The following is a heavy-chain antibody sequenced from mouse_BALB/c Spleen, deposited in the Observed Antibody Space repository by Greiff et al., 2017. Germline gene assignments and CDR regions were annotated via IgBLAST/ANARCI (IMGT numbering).Heavy chain of an antibody. Sequence: QVQLKQPGAELVKPGASVKMSCKASGYTFTSYNMHWVKQTPGQGLEWIGAIYPGNGDTSYNQKFKGKATLTADKSSSTAYMQLSSLTSEDSAVYYCARRGGYYDAMDYWGQGTSVTVSS. J-gene: IGHJ4*01. V-gene: IGHV1-12*01. D-gene: IGHD2-2*01. CDR2: IYPGNGDT. CDR3: ARRGGYYDAMDY. CDR1: GYTFTSYN.